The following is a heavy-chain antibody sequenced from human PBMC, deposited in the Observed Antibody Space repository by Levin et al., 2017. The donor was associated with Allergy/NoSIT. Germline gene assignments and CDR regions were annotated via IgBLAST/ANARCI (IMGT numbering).Heavy chain of an antibody. D-gene: IGHD3-10*01. CDR1: GFTFSRYG. J-gene: IGHJ4*02. Sequence: GGSLRLSCAASGFTFSRYGMHWDRQAPGKGLEWVAVIWYDGSNKYYADSVKGRFTISRDSSKNTLYLQMNSLRAEDTAVYYCARADGSGSGSFYNPYYFDYWGQGTLVTVSS. CDR2: IWYDGSNK. CDR3: ARADGSGSGSFYNPYYFDY. V-gene: IGHV3-33*01.